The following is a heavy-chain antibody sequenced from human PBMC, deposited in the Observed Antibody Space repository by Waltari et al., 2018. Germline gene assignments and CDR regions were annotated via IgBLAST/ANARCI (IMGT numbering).Heavy chain of an antibody. V-gene: IGHV3-23*01. CDR2: ISGSGGST. CDR1: GFTFSSYA. J-gene: IGHJ4*02. Sequence: EVQLLESGGGLVQPGGSLRLSCAASGFTFSSYAMSWVRQAPGKGLEWVSAISGSGGSTYYADSVKGRFTISRDNSKNTLYLQMNSLRAEDTAVYYCAKNSLELGIVGANTDYWRQGTLVTVSS. D-gene: IGHD1-26*01. CDR3: AKNSLELGIVGANTDY.